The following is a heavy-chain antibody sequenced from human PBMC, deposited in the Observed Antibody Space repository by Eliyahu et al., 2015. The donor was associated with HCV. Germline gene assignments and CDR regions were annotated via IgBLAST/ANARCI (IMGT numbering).Heavy chain of an antibody. D-gene: IGHD4-11*01. CDR3: ARSLIGTTGAFDV. V-gene: IGHV3-48*01. CDR2: ISRSGDFI. J-gene: IGHJ3*01. Sequence: EVQLMESGGGLVQPGGSLRLXCAASGLTFSTYTMNWVRQAPGEGLEWISNISRSGDFIYYVDSVKGRFTISRDNGKNSLFLQMNSLRTEDTAIYYCARSLIGTTGAFDVWGQGTMVTVSS. CDR1: GLTFSTYT.